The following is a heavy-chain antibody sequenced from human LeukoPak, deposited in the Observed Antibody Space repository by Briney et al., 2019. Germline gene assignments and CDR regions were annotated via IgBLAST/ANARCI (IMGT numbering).Heavy chain of an antibody. CDR1: AYTFTGYY. V-gene: IGHV1-2*02. Sequence: ASVKVSCKASAYTFTGYYMHWVRQAPGQGLEWMGWINPNSGDTHYAEKFQGRVTMTRDTSISTAHMELSRLRSDDTAVYYCARAYGSGGYSDQYYFDYWGQGTLVTVSS. D-gene: IGHD3-10*01. J-gene: IGHJ4*02. CDR3: ARAYGSGGYSDQYYFDY. CDR2: INPNSGDT.